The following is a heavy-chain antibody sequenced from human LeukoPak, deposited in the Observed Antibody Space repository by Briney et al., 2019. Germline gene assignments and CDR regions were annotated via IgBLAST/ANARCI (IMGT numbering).Heavy chain of an antibody. Sequence: GGSLRLSCAASGFTFSSYSMNWVRQAPGKGLEWVSSISSSSSYIYYADSVKGRFTISRDNAKNSLYLQMNSLRAEDTAVYYCARDSPSIFGVVIFWGDAFDIWGQGTMVTVSS. CDR1: GFTFSSYS. J-gene: IGHJ3*02. D-gene: IGHD3-3*01. V-gene: IGHV3-21*01. CDR2: ISSSSSYI. CDR3: ARDSPSIFGVVIFWGDAFDI.